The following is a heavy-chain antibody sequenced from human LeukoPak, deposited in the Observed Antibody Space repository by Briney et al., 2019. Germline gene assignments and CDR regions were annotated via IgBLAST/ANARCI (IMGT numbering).Heavy chain of an antibody. CDR2: ISISSNYI. V-gene: IGHV3-21*01. Sequence: GGSLRLSCAASGFTFSRYSMNWVRQAPGKGLEWVSSISISSNYIYYTDSVKGRFTISRDNAKNSLYLQMNSLRAEDTAVYYCARSGIAVAGMGYWGQGTLVTVSS. CDR1: GFTFSRYS. J-gene: IGHJ4*02. CDR3: ARSGIAVAGMGY. D-gene: IGHD6-19*01.